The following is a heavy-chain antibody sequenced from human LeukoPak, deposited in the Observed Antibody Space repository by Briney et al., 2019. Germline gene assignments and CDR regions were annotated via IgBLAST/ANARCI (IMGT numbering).Heavy chain of an antibody. Sequence: GGSLRLSCAASGFSFHNYAIHWVRQAPGKGLEGVSLTSGDGITTYFADSVKGRFTISRDNSKSSLFLQMNSVRTEDTALYYCARDHVYGSADYWGQGTLVTVSS. V-gene: IGHV3-43*02. D-gene: IGHD5/OR15-5a*01. J-gene: IGHJ4*02. CDR2: TSGDGITT. CDR3: ARDHVYGSADY. CDR1: GFSFHNYA.